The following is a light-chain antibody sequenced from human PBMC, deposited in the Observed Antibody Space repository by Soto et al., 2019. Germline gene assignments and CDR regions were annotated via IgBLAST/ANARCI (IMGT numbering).Light chain of an antibody. Sequence: DIQMTQSPSSLCASGGDRVTITCRASQGISNYLAWYQQKPGKVPILLIYAASTLQSGVPSRFSGSGSGTDFTLTISSLQPEAVATYYCQKYDSVPFTFGPGTKVDIK. V-gene: IGKV1-27*01. CDR1: QGISNY. CDR2: AAS. CDR3: QKYDSVPFT. J-gene: IGKJ3*01.